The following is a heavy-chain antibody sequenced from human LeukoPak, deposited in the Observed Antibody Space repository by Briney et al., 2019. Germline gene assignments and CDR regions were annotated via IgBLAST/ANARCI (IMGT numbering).Heavy chain of an antibody. Sequence: ASVKVSCKASGYTSTSYDINWVRQATGQGLEWMGWMNPNSGSTGYAQKFQGRVTMTRNTSISTAYMELSSLRSEDTAVYYCARATRIAARTRVNWFDPWGQGTLVTVSS. CDR2: MNPNSGST. J-gene: IGHJ5*02. D-gene: IGHD6-6*01. CDR3: ARATRIAARTRVNWFDP. V-gene: IGHV1-8*01. CDR1: GYTSTSYD.